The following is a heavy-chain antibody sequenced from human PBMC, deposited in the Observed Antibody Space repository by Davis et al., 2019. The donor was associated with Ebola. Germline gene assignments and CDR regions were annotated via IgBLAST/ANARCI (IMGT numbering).Heavy chain of an antibody. J-gene: IGHJ4*02. CDR1: GFVFSDFS. V-gene: IGHV3-48*02. D-gene: IGHD3/OR15-3a*01. CDR3: ARDRFFAFDF. Sequence: GESLKISCAASGFVFSDFSMNWVRQAPGKGLEWITYITKGSDAIHYADSVKGRFTVSSDNARSSVFLQMRSLRDEDSAVYYCARDRFFAFDFWSQGVHVSVSS. CDR2: ITKGSDAI.